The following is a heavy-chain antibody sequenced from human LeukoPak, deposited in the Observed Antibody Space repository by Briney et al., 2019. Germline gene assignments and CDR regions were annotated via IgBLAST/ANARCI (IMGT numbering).Heavy chain of an antibody. V-gene: IGHV3-74*01. J-gene: IGHJ4*02. D-gene: IGHD1-26*01. CDR3: ARPGSSRTIDY. CDR1: GLTFSSYW. CDR2: INSDGSST. Sequence: GGSLRLSCAASGLTFSSYWMHWVRHAPGKGLVWVSRINSDGSSTSYADSVKGRFTISRDNAKNTLYLQMNSLRAEDTAVYYCARPGSSRTIDYWGQGTLVTVSS.